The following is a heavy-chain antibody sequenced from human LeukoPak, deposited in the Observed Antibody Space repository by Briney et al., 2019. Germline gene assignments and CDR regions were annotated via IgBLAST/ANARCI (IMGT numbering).Heavy chain of an antibody. J-gene: IGHJ4*02. CDR3: AKGDMTTVTYFDY. CDR1: GFTFSSYA. D-gene: IGHD4-17*01. Sequence: GGSLRLSCAASGFTFSSYAMHWDRQAPGKGLEWVAVISYDGSNKYYADSVKGRFTISRDNSKNTLYLQMNSLRAEDTAVYYCAKGDMTTVTYFDYWGQGTLVTVSS. CDR2: ISYDGSNK. V-gene: IGHV3-30*04.